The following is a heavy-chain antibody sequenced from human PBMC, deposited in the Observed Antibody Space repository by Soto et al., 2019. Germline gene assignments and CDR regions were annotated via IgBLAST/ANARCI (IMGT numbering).Heavy chain of an antibody. V-gene: IGHV4-61*01. D-gene: IGHD5-12*01. CDR2: IYYSGST. Sequence: QVQLQESGPGLVKPSETLSLTCTVSGGSVSSGSYYWSWIRQPPGKGLEWIGYIYYSGSTNYNPSLKSRVTLSVDTSKNQFSLKLSSVTAADTAVYYCAREKNLYVAARDIVATVIDYWGQGTLVTVSS. CDR3: AREKNLYVAARDIVATVIDY. J-gene: IGHJ4*02. CDR1: GGSVSSGSYY.